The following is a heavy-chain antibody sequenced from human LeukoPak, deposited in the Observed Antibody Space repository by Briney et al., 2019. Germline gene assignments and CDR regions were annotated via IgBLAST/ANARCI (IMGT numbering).Heavy chain of an antibody. V-gene: IGHV3-9*01. CDR2: ISWNSGSI. J-gene: IGHJ4*02. D-gene: IGHD5-12*01. CDR3: AKDIRGGLEICFDY. Sequence: GRSLRLSCAASGFTFDDYAMHWVRHAPGKGLEWVSGISWNSGSIGYADSVKGRFTISRDNAKNSLYLQMNSLRAEDTALYYCAKDIRGGLEICFDYWGQGTLVTVSS. CDR1: GFTFDDYA.